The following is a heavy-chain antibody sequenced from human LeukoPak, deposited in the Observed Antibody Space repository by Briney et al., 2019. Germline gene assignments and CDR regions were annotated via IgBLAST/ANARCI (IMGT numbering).Heavy chain of an antibody. D-gene: IGHD4-17*01. CDR1: GYSFAGYH. J-gene: IGHJ4*02. CDR2: VNPNGGDT. CDR3: ARDAIEGTTVTTWGVRHSIDY. Sequence: GASVKVSCKSSGYSFAGYHMHWVRQAPGQGLEWMGWVNPNGGDTNYAQKFQGRVTMTKDTSISTAYMELSSLRSDDTAVYYCARDAIEGTTVTTWGVRHSIDYWGQGTLVTVPS. V-gene: IGHV1-2*02.